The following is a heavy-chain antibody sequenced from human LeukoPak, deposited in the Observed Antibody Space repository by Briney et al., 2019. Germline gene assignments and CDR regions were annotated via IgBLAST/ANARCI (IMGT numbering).Heavy chain of an antibody. D-gene: IGHD3-3*01. CDR2: FDPENAEI. J-gene: IGHJ4*02. CDR3: ATRGSDFWSGFDY. Sequence: ASVKVSCKLSGNTLRELPIQWVRQAGGKGLEWRAGFDPENAEIVYAQKFQGRVTMTEDTSTDTAYMELTGLTSDDTALYYCATRGSDFWSGFDYWGQGTQVTVSS. CDR1: GNTLRELP. V-gene: IGHV1-24*01.